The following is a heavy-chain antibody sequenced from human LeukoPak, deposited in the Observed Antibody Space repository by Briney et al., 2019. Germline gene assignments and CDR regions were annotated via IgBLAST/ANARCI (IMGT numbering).Heavy chain of an antibody. V-gene: IGHV1-18*01. J-gene: IGHJ4*02. CDR2: ISAYNSNT. Sequence: EASVKVSCKASGYTFTSYGISWVRQAPGQGLEWMGWISAYNSNTNYAQKLQGRVTMTTDTSTSTAYMELRSLRSDDTAMYYCARRGFEQLHLDYWGQGTLVTVSS. D-gene: IGHD3-9*01. CDR1: GYTFTSYG. CDR3: ARRGFEQLHLDY.